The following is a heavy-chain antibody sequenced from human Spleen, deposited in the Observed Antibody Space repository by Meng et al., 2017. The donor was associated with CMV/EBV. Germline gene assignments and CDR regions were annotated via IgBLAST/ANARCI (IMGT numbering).Heavy chain of an antibody. D-gene: IGHD4-11*01. CDR3: VKDGGYYSGDY. CDR1: GFPFSSYA. V-gene: IGHV3-30*02. Sequence: VKSVESGGCLAQPGGSLIPSCAASGFPFSSYAMYWVRQAPGKGLQWVSFIHYDGTTKHCVDSVKGRFTISRDNSKNTLYLQMNSLRTEDTAVYYCVKDGGYYSGDYWGQGTLVTVSS. CDR2: IHYDGTTK. J-gene: IGHJ4*02.